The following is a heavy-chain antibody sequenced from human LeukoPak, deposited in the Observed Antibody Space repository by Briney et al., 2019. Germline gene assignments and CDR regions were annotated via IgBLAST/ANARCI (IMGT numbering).Heavy chain of an antibody. CDR1: GYSFSTYC. CDR3: ARTMGSWYTDAFDI. V-gene: IGHV5-51*01. D-gene: IGHD6-13*01. Sequence: GESLKISCKGSGYSFSTYCIGWVRQMPGKGLEWMGIIYPGDSDTRYSPSFQGQVTISADKSISTAHLQWSSLKASDTAMYYCARTMGSWYTDAFDIWGQGTMVTVTS. J-gene: IGHJ3*02. CDR2: IYPGDSDT.